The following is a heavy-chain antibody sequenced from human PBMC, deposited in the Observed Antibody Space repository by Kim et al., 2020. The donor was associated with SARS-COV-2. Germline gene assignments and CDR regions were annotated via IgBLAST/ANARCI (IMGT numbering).Heavy chain of an antibody. CDR2: IKSKTDGGTT. CDR1: GFTFSNAW. D-gene: IGHD3-22*01. Sequence: GGSLRLSCAASGFTFSNAWMSWVRQAPGKGLEWVGRIKSKTDGGTTDYAAPVKGRFTISRDDSKNTLYLQMNSLKTEDTAVYYCTTGMYYYDSSGYFYYYYGMDVWGQGTTVTVSS. V-gene: IGHV3-15*01. CDR3: TTGMYYYDSSGYFYYYYGMDV. J-gene: IGHJ6*02.